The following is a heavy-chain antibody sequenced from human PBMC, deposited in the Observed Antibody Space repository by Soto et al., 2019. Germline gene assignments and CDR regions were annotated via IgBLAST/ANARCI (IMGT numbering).Heavy chain of an antibody. D-gene: IGHD4-17*01. CDR2: IYYSGST. Sequence: QVQLQESGPGLVKPSEHLSLPCSVSGCSISSYSWSWLRQPPGKGLEWIGYIYYSGSTNYNPSLKSRVTVSVDTSKDQFSLKLSSVTAAETAVYYCARAHDYGDYYAFDIWGQGTMVTVSS. CDR3: ARAHDYGDYYAFDI. V-gene: IGHV4-59*01. CDR1: GCSISSYS. J-gene: IGHJ3*02.